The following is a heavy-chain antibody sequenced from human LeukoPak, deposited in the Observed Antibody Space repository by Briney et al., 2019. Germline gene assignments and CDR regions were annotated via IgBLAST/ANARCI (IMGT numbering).Heavy chain of an antibody. CDR1: GYTFTSYG. D-gene: IGHD3-10*01. J-gene: IGHJ3*02. CDR3: ARAQYYYGSGSYAFDI. Sequence: VSVKVSCKASGYTFTSYGISWVRQAPGQGLEWMGWISAYNGNTNYAQKLQGRVTMTTDTSTSTAYMELRSLRSDDTAVYYCARAQYYYGSGSYAFDIWGQGTMVTVSS. V-gene: IGHV1-18*01. CDR2: ISAYNGNT.